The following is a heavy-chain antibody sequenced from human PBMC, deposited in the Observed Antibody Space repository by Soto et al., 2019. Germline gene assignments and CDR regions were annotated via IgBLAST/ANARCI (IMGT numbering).Heavy chain of an antibody. CDR1: GFTFNNYA. CDR2: ISDDGSNK. Sequence: QVQLVESGGGVVQPGRSLRLSCAVSGFTFNNYAMHWVRQAPGKGLEWVAVISDDGSNKKYADSVKGRFTISRDNSKNTMYMQMNSLRTEDTDLYYCPRDHFAIVWSYSDYWGQGTLLTVSS. CDR3: PRDHFAIVWSYSDY. V-gene: IGHV3-30-3*01. D-gene: IGHD3-3*02. J-gene: IGHJ4*02.